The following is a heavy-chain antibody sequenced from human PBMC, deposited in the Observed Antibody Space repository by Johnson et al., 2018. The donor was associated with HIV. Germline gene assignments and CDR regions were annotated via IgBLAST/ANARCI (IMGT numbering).Heavy chain of an antibody. CDR2: IKQDGSEK. V-gene: IGHV3-7*05. Sequence: VQLVESGGDVVQPGRSLRLSCAASGFTFSSYWMSWVRQAPGKGLAWVANIKQDGSEKYYVDSVKGRFTISRDNAKNTLYLQMNSLRAEDTAVYYCAGAGDHDAFDIWGQGTMVTVSS. D-gene: IGHD7-27*01. J-gene: IGHJ3*02. CDR1: GFTFSSYW. CDR3: AGAGDHDAFDI.